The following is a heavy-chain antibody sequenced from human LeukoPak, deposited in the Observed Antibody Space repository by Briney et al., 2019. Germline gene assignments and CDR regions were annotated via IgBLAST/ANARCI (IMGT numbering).Heavy chain of an antibody. CDR3: APLAAAGFDY. CDR1: VFTFSSYG. V-gene: IGHV3-30*02. CDR2: IRYDGSNK. Sequence: GGSLRLSCAASVFTFSSYGMHWVRPAPGKGPGWVAFIRYDGSNKYYADSVKGRFTISRDNSKNTLYLQMNSLRAEDTAVYYCAPLAAAGFDYWGQGTLVTVSS. D-gene: IGHD6-13*01. J-gene: IGHJ4*02.